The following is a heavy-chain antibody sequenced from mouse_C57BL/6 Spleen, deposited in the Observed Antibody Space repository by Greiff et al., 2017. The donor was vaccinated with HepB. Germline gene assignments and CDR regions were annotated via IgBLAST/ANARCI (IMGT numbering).Heavy chain of an antibody. CDR2: INPSSGYT. V-gene: IGHV1-4*01. D-gene: IGHD2-4*01. CDR3: ARGYDYGDYFDY. CDR1: GYTFTSYT. J-gene: IGHJ2*01. Sequence: QVQLKESGAELARPGASVKMSCKASGYTFTSYTMHWVKQRPGQGLEWIGYINPSSGYTKYNQKFKDKATLTADKSSSTAYMQLSSLTSEDSAVYYCARGYDYGDYFDYWGQGTTLTVSS.